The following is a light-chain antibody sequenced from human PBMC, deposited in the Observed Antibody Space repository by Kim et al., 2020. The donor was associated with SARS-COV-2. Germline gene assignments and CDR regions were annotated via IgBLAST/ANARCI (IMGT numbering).Light chain of an antibody. J-gene: IGKJ4*01. V-gene: IGKV3-11*01. CDR2: DAS. Sequence: LSPGERATLSCRASQSLTTYLAWYQQKPGQAPRLLIYDASNRATGIPARFSGSGSGTDFTLTISSLEPEDFAVYYCEQRYSWPLTFGGGTKVDIK. CDR3: EQRYSWPLT. CDR1: QSLTTY.